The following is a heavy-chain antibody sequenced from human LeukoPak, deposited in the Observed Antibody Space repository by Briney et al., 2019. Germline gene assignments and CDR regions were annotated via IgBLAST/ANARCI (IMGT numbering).Heavy chain of an antibody. Sequence: ASVKVSCKASGYTFTSYGISWVRQAPGQGLEWMGWISAYNGNTNYAQKLQGRVTMTTDTSTSTVYMELRSLRSDDTAVYYCARESTGVAAGTSTVYMDVWGKGTTVTVSS. CDR2: ISAYNGNT. CDR1: GYTFTSYG. D-gene: IGHD6-13*01. CDR3: ARESTGVAAGTSTVYMDV. J-gene: IGHJ6*03. V-gene: IGHV1-18*01.